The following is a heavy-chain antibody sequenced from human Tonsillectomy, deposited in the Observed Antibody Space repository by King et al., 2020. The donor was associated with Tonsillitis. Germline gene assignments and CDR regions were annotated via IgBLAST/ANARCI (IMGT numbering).Heavy chain of an antibody. CDR1: GYTFPGYY. D-gene: IGHD5-24*01. V-gene: IGHV1-2*02. CDR3: VSQDGDNYVLDY. CDR2: INPHSGGT. J-gene: IGHJ4*02. Sequence: QLVQSGAELKKPGASVKVSCKASGYTFPGYYMHWVRQAPGQGFEWMGWINPHSGGTNFAQRFQGRVTMTRDTSITTAFMELSGLTSDDTAVYYCVSQDGDNYVLDYWGQGTLVTVSS.